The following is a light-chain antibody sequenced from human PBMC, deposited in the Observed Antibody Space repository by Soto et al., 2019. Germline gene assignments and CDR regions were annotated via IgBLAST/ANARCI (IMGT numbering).Light chain of an antibody. Sequence: QSVLTQPPSVSGAPGQRVTISCTGSSSNIGAGYDVHWYQQLPGTAPKLLIYGNSNRPSGVPDRFSGSKSGTSASLAITGLQAGAEADYYCPSYDSSLSGLVFGTGTKVTVL. CDR3: PSYDSSLSGLV. CDR2: GNS. J-gene: IGLJ1*01. V-gene: IGLV1-40*01. CDR1: SSNIGAGYD.